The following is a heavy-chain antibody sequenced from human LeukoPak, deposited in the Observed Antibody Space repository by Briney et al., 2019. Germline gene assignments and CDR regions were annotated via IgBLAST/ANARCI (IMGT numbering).Heavy chain of an antibody. V-gene: IGHV3-23*01. Sequence: PGGSLRLSCAASGFTFSSYAMSWVRQAPGKGLEWVSAISGSGGSTNYADSVKGRFTISRDNAKNSLYLQMNSLRAEDTAVYYCARFYYDYVWGSYRYTQFDYWGQGTLVTVSS. D-gene: IGHD3-16*02. J-gene: IGHJ4*02. CDR3: ARFYYDYVWGSYRYTQFDY. CDR2: ISGSGGST. CDR1: GFTFSSYA.